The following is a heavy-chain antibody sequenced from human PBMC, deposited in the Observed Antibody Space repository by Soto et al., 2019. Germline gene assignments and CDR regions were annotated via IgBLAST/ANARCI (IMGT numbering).Heavy chain of an antibody. CDR1: GFTFSSYA. Sequence: TGGSLRLSCAASGFTFSSYAMHWVRQAPGKGLEWVAVISYDGSNKYYADSVKGRFTISRDNSTSTAYMELSSLRSEDTAVYYCARDIVGYDAFDIWGQGTMVTVSS. CDR3: ARDIVGYDAFDI. CDR2: ISYDGSNK. V-gene: IGHV3-30-3*01. D-gene: IGHD1-26*01. J-gene: IGHJ3*02.